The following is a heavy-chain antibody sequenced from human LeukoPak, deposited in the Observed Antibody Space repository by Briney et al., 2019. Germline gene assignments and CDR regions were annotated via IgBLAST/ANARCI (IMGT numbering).Heavy chain of an antibody. V-gene: IGHV1-8*01. CDR2: MNPNSGNT. CDR1: GYTFTSYD. D-gene: IGHD2-8*01. J-gene: IGHJ4*02. CDR3: AREGFGEVYDFDY. Sequence: ASVKVSCKASGYTFTSYDINWVRQTTGQGLEWMGWMNPNSGNTGYAQKFQGRVTMTRDTSTSTVYMELSSLRSEDTAVYYCAREGFGEVYDFDYWGQGTLVTVSS.